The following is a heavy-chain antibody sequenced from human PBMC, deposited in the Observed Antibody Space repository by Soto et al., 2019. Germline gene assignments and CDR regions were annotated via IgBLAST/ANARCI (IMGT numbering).Heavy chain of an antibody. CDR3: ASERSAQYFDF. V-gene: IGHV1-69*06. CDR2: IIPTFGTP. CDR1: GGTFSSHG. J-gene: IGHJ4*02. D-gene: IGHD1-26*01. Sequence: QVQLVQSGTVVQRRGSSVKVSCQASGGTFSSHGMAWVRQAPGQGLEWMGGIIPTFGTPTYALKFQGRVTITADKSTNTAYMELSSLRSEDTGVYYCASERSAQYFDFWGQGTLITVSS.